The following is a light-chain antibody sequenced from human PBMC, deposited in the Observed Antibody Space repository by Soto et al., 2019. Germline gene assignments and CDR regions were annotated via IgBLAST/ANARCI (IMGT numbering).Light chain of an antibody. Sequence: EIVLTQSPCTLSLSPGDRATLSCRASQSITSSYLAWYQQKPGQAPRLLIYGASSGTTGIPDRFSGSGSGTDFTLTINRLEPEDFAVYYCQQYGSSGTFGQGTKVDIK. V-gene: IGKV3-20*01. CDR3: QQYGSSGT. CDR2: GAS. J-gene: IGKJ2*01. CDR1: QSITSSY.